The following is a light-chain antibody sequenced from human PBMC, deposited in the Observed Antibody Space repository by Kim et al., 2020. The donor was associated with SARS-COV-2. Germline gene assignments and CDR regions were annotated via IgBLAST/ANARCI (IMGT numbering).Light chain of an antibody. CDR2: GAS. CDR3: QQYNNWPVYT. V-gene: IGKV3-15*01. Sequence: VSPGKRVTLPCRASKCVDINLAWYQQKPGRAPRLLIYGASTRTTDIPARFSGRGSGTEFTLTISSLQSEDFAVYYCQQYNNWPVYTFGQGTKLEI. CDR1: KCVDIN. J-gene: IGKJ2*01.